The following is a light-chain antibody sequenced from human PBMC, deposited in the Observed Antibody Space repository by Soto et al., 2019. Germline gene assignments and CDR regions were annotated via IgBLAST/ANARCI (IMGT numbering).Light chain of an antibody. CDR1: QSVDSNY. Sequence: EIVLTQSPGTLSLSPGDRATLSCRASQSVDSNYLAWYQHKPGQAPRLLIYGASSRATGVSDRFSGSGSGTDFTLTVSRLEPEDFAVYYWQQYGTSVPYTFGQGTKLEIK. V-gene: IGKV3-20*01. CDR2: GAS. CDR3: QQYGTSVPYT. J-gene: IGKJ2*01.